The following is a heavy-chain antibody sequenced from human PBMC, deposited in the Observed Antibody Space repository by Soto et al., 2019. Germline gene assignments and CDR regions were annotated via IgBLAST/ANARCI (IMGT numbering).Heavy chain of an antibody. Sequence: GGSLRLSCAASGFTFSSYWMHWVRQAPGKGLVWVSRINSDGSSTSYADSVKGRFTISRDNAKNTLYLQMNSLRAEDANVYYCTRVRSSGWYYNCGNDVWSKGTTVTVSS. D-gene: IGHD6-19*01. CDR1: GFTFSSYW. CDR3: TRVRSSGWYYNCGNDV. CDR2: INSDGSST. V-gene: IGHV3-74*01. J-gene: IGHJ6*04.